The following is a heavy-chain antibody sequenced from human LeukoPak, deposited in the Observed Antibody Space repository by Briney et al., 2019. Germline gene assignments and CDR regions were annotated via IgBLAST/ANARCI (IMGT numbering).Heavy chain of an antibody. CDR3: ASEYCSGDSCYSGFDS. CDR1: GFTFSSYG. CDR2: ISSSGNTK. D-gene: IGHD2-15*01. J-gene: IGHJ4*02. Sequence: GGSLRLSCAASGFTFSSYGMNWVCKAPGQGLEWVSYISSSGNTKYYADSVKGRFTISRDNAKNSLYLQMNSLRVEDTAVYYCASEYCSGDSCYSGFDSWGQGTLVTVSS. V-gene: IGHV3-48*03.